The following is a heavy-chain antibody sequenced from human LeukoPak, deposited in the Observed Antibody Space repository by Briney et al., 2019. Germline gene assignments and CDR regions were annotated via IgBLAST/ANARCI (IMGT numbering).Heavy chain of an antibody. CDR2: SFYSGST. Sequence: PSETLSLTCSVSGDSMNSYYWTWIRQPPGKGLEWIGYSFYSGSTNYNPSLKSRVTISVDTSKNQFSLKLRSVTAADTAVYYCAREDYGGFFDYWGQGTLVTVSS. J-gene: IGHJ4*02. D-gene: IGHD4-23*01. V-gene: IGHV4-59*01. CDR1: GDSMNSYY. CDR3: AREDYGGFFDY.